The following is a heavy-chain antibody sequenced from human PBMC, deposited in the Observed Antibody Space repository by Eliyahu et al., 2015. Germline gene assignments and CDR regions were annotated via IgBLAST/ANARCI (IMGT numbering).Heavy chain of an antibody. CDR1: GYTFTSYG. Sequence: QVQLVQSGAEVKKPGASVKVSCKASGYTFTSYGIXWVRQAPGQGLEWMGWISAYNGNTNYAQKLQGRVTMTTDTSTSTAYMELRSLRSDDTAVYYCARVSHPYYYDSSGYYSLGYWGQGTLVTVSS. D-gene: IGHD3-22*01. CDR3: ARVSHPYYYDSSGYYSLGY. J-gene: IGHJ4*02. CDR2: ISAYNGNT. V-gene: IGHV1-18*04.